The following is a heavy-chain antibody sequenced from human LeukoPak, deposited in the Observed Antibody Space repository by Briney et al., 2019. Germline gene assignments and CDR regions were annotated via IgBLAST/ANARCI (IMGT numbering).Heavy chain of an antibody. V-gene: IGHV4-39*01. CDR1: GASITSTTYY. J-gene: IGHJ2*01. CDR3: ARRFPDPWYFDL. Sequence: SETLSLTCTVSGASITSTTYYWGWIRQPPGKGLDWIGSLYYRGNTYYNPSLKSRVTISVDTSKNQFSLKLTSVTAADTAVYYCARRFPDPWYFDLWGRGTLVTVSS. D-gene: IGHD3-3*01. CDR2: LYYRGNT.